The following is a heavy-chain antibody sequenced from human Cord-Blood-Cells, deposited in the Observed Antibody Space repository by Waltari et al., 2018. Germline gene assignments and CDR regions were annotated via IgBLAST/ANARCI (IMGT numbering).Heavy chain of an antibody. J-gene: IGHJ3*02. CDR2: IYYSGST. CDR3: ARNYCSSTSCDAFDI. CDR1: GGSISSSSYY. D-gene: IGHD2-2*01. V-gene: IGHV4-39*01. Sequence: QLQLQESGPGLVKPSETLSLTCTVSGGSISSSSYYWGWIRQPPGKGLEWIGSIYYSGSTYHNPSLKSRVTISVDTSKNQFSLKLSSVTAADTAVYYCARNYCSSTSCDAFDIWGQGTMVTVSS.